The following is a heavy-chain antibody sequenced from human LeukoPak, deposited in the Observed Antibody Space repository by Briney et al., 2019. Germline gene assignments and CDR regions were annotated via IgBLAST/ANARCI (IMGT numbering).Heavy chain of an antibody. CDR2: INHSGST. CDR1: GGSFSGNY. J-gene: IGHJ4*03. Sequence: SETLSHTCARYGGSFSGNYWSWTRQPPGKGLEGIGEINHSGSTNYNPSLKSRVTISVDTSNNQFSLKLSSVTAADTAVYYCARGEGGDYFDYWGQGTMVTVSS. CDR3: ARGEGGDYFDY. D-gene: IGHD1-26*01. V-gene: IGHV4-34*01.